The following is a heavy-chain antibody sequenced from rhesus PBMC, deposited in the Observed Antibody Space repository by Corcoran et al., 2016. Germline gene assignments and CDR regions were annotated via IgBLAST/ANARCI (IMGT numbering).Heavy chain of an antibody. CDR3: ASGAAAGYY. Sequence: QVQLQESGPGLVKPSETLSVTCAVSGGSISSSYWSWIRQAPGKGLEWIGYIYGSGSSTNYNPSLKSRVTLSVDTSKNQLSLKLSSVTAADTAVYYCASGAAAGYYWGQGVLVTVSS. CDR2: IYGSGSST. V-gene: IGHV4-169*02. CDR1: GGSISSSY. D-gene: IGHD6-25*01. J-gene: IGHJ4*01.